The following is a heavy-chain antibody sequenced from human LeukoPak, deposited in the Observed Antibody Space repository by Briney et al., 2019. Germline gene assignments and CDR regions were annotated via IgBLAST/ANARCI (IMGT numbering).Heavy chain of an antibody. CDR1: GFTFSSYA. D-gene: IGHD5-12*01. J-gene: IGHJ4*02. V-gene: IGHV3-23*01. CDR2: ISGRGST. Sequence: GGSLRLSCAASGFTFSSYAVTWVRQAPGKGLEWVSAISGRGSTYYADSVKGRFTISRDNAKNSLYLQMNSLRAEDTAVYYCAPDSGYDLDFDYWGQGTLVTVSS. CDR3: APDSGYDLDFDY.